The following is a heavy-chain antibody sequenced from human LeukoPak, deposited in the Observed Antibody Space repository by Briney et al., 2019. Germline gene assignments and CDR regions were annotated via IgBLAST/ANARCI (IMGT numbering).Heavy chain of an antibody. D-gene: IGHD2-15*01. CDR3: ARASVAGYCSGGSCYSVYYYYYYMDV. Sequence: ASVKVSCKASGYTFTSYGISWVRQAPGQGLEWMGWISAYNGNTNYAQKLQGRVTMTTDTSTSTAYMELRSLRPDDTAVYYCARASVAGYCSGGSCYSVYYYYYYMDVWGKGTTVTVSS. CDR2: ISAYNGNT. V-gene: IGHV1-18*01. CDR1: GYTFTSYG. J-gene: IGHJ6*03.